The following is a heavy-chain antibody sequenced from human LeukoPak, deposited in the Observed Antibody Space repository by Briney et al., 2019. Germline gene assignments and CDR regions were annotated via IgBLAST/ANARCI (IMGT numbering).Heavy chain of an antibody. J-gene: IGHJ4*02. Sequence: GGSLRLSCAASGFILSTHGMHWVRQAPGKGLDWVAGMWHDGSSEDYADSVKGRFTISRDMSKNTLNLQMNSLRVEDTAMFYCARDLSFGSLDFRGQGTLVTVSS. CDR1: GFILSTHG. D-gene: IGHD1-26*01. CDR3: ARDLSFGSLDF. CDR2: MWHDGSSE. V-gene: IGHV3-33*01.